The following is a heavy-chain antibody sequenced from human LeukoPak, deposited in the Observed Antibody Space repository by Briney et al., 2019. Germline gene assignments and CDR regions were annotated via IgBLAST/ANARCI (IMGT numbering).Heavy chain of an antibody. Sequence: ASVKVSCATSGYTFTYYYIHWVRQAPGQGLEWMGWINPNSGETNSAQKFQGRVTMTGYTTISTAYMELRRVRSEDTAVYYCARDRDYSNTERGFDYWGQGTLVTVSS. CDR3: ARDRDYSNTERGFDY. J-gene: IGHJ4*02. V-gene: IGHV1-2*02. CDR1: GYTFTYYY. D-gene: IGHD4-11*01. CDR2: INPNSGET.